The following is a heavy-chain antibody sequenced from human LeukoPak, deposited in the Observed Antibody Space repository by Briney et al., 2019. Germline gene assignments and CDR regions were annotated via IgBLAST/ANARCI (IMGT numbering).Heavy chain of an antibody. CDR2: TSGSGVTT. CDR1: GFTFSSYA. Sequence: GGSLRLSCVASGFTFSSYAMSWVRQAPGKGLEWVSATSGSGVTTHYAGSVKGRFSISRDNSKNTLYLQMNSLRAEDTALYYCAKKVVVGATSPYSDFQDWGQGTLVTVSS. V-gene: IGHV3-23*01. D-gene: IGHD1-26*01. J-gene: IGHJ1*01. CDR3: AKKVVVGATSPYSDFQD.